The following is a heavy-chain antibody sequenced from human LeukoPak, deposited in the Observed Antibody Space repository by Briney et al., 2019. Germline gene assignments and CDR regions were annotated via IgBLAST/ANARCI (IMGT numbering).Heavy chain of an antibody. CDR3: ARNEAGYGDYLDY. Sequence: ASVKVSCKASGYTFTGYYMHWVRQAPGQGLEWMGWISAYNGNTNYAQKLQGRVTMTTDTSTSTAYMELRSLRSDDTAVYYCARNEAGYGDYLDYWGQGTLVTVSS. CDR2: ISAYNGNT. J-gene: IGHJ4*02. D-gene: IGHD4-17*01. V-gene: IGHV1-18*04. CDR1: GYTFTGYY.